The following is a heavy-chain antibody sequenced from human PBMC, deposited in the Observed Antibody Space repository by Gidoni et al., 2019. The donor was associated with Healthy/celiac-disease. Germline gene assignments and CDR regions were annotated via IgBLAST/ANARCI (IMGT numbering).Heavy chain of an antibody. Sequence: QVQLLQSGAEVKKHGASVQVSCTASGYTSTSSDINWVRQATGHGRGWMGWMNHNSGNTGDAQKFRGRVTMTRNTSISTYYMELSRLGDEDTAEYCCGLKSSSGGYDAFDIWGQGTMVTVSS. CDR3: GLKSSSGGYDAFDI. CDR1: GYTSTSSD. J-gene: IGHJ3*02. D-gene: IGHD6-19*01. V-gene: IGHV1-8*01. CDR2: MNHNSGNT.